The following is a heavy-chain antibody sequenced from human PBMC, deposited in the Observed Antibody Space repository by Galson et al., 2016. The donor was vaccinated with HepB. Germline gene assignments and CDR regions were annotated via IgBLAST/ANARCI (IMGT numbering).Heavy chain of an antibody. CDR2: LTRSGAAT. CDR1: GFSFSNSG. Sequence: SLRLSCAASGFSFSNSGMSWVRQAPGRGLEWVSGLTRSGAATHDADFVKGRFTISRDNSKNTLYLYMNNLTAGDTAIYYCGKHGGSDYWGQGALVTVSS. CDR3: GKHGGSDY. J-gene: IGHJ4*02. V-gene: IGHV3-23*01. D-gene: IGHD3-16*01.